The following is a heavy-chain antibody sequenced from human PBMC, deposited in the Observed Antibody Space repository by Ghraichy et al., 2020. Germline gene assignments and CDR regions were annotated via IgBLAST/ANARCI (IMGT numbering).Heavy chain of an antibody. CDR2: IYYSESS. V-gene: IGHV4-59*11. D-gene: IGHD3-16*01. Sequence: SETLSLTCAVSGDSITSHHCSWIRQSPGKGLEWIGQIYYSESSNYNPSLKSRVTISLDTSKNQFSLTLTSVTAADTAVYYCATYIPGGGGRGFWGQGALVTVSS. CDR3: ATYIPGGGGRGF. CDR1: GDSITSHH. J-gene: IGHJ4*02.